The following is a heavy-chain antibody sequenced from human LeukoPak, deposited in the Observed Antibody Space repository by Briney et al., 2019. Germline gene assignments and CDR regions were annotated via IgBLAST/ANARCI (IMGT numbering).Heavy chain of an antibody. CDR1: GDSISSGGYY. V-gene: IGHV4-31*03. D-gene: IGHD3-10*01. CDR3: ARVAYGSYCFDY. CDR2: IYHSGST. J-gene: IGHJ4*02. Sequence: PSETLSLTCTVSGDSISSGGYYWSWLRQHPGKGLEWIGYIYHSGSTYYNPSLKSRVTISVDTSKNQFSLKLSSVTAADTAVYYCARVAYGSYCFDYWDQGTLVTVSS.